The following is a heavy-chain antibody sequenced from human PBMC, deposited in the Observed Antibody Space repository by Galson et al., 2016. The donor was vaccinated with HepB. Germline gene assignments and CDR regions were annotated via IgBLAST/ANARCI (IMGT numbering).Heavy chain of an antibody. V-gene: IGHV4-39*01. CDR2: LYYSGNT. Sequence: SETLSLTCSVSSGSIRSRSYYWGWIRQPPGKGLEWIGSLYYSGNTYYNASLESRPTISIDTSKKQSSLKLNSVTAADTAVYYCALTESTYGFDIWGQGTNVIVSS. J-gene: IGHJ3*02. D-gene: IGHD1-1*01. CDR1: SGSIRSRSYY. CDR3: ALTESTYGFDI.